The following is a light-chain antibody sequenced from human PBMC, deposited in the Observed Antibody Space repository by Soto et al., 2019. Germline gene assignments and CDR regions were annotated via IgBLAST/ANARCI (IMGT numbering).Light chain of an antibody. V-gene: IGLV1-51*01. CDR2: DDN. CDR1: SSNIGSNY. J-gene: IGLJ7*02. Sequence: QSVLTQPPSVSAAPGQKVTISCSGSSSNIGSNYVSWYQQLPGTAPKLLIYDDNKRPSGIPDRFSGSKSGTSATLGITGLQTGDEADYYCGTWDSSLSAAVFGGGTQLTA. CDR3: GTWDSSLSAAV.